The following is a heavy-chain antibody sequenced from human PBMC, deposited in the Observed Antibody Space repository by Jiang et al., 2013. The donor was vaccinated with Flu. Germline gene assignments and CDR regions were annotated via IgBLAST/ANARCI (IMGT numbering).Heavy chain of an antibody. D-gene: IGHD3-22*01. CDR1: GDSVSSNNAA. Sequence: SQTLSLTCAISGDSVSSNNAAWNWIRQSPSRGLEWLGRTYYRSKWYNDYAVSVKSRITINPDTSKNQFSLQLNSVTPEDTAVYYCARFRYESSGYDYSRGMDFWGKGTTGHRLL. CDR3: ARFRYESSGYDYSRGMDF. CDR2: TYYRSKWYN. V-gene: IGHV6-1*01. J-gene: IGHJ6*04.